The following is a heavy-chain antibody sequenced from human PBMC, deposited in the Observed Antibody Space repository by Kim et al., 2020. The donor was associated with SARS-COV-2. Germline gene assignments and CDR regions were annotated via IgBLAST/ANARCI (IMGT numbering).Heavy chain of an antibody. J-gene: IGHJ6*02. Sequence: GGSLRLSCAASGFTFSGSAMHWVRQASGKGLEWVGRIRSKANSYATAYAASVKGRFTISRDDSKNTAYLQMNSLKTEDTAVYYCTRHVRASWEQLETINHYCYGMDVWGQGTTVTGSS. CDR1: GFTFSGSA. CDR3: TRHVRASWEQLETINHYCYGMDV. CDR2: IRSKANSYAT. V-gene: IGHV3-73*01. D-gene: IGHD6-13*01.